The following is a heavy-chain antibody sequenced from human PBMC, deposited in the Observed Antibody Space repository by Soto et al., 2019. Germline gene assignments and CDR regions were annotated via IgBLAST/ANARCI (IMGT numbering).Heavy chain of an antibody. CDR1: GFTFSSYW. CDR2: IKQDGSNT. Sequence: SLRLSCAASGFTFSSYWMSWVRQAPGKGLEWVANIKQDGSNTTYAGSVKGRFTISRDNAKNTLYLQMNSLRAEDTAVYYCARDGGSRSYYNVCWGQGTLVTVSS. V-gene: IGHV3-7*01. D-gene: IGHD3-10*01. CDR3: ARDGGSRSYYNVC. J-gene: IGHJ4*02.